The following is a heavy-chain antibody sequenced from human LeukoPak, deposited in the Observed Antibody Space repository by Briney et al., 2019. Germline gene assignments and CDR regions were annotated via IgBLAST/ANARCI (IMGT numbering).Heavy chain of an antibody. CDR1: GYTFTSYA. V-gene: IGHV7-4-1*02. Sequence: ASVKVSCKASGYTFTSYAMSWVRQAPGQGLEWMGWINTNTGNPTYAQGFTGRFVFSLDTSVSTAYLQISSLKAEDTAVYYCARGPFDYDSSGYYISYWGQGTLVTVSS. J-gene: IGHJ4*02. CDR2: INTNTGNP. CDR3: ARGPFDYDSSGYYISY. D-gene: IGHD3-22*01.